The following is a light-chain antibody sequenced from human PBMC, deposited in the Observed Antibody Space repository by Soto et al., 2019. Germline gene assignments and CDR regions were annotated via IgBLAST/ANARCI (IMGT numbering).Light chain of an antibody. CDR2: AAS. V-gene: IGKV1-39*01. CDR3: QQSYSTLFT. CDR1: QSINSY. J-gene: IGKJ3*01. Sequence: DIQMTQSPSSLSASVGDRVTITCRASQSINSYLNWYQQKPGKAPKLLIYAASSLQSGVPSRFSGSGSGTDLTLTISSLQPEDFASYYCQQSYSTLFTFGPGTKVDIK.